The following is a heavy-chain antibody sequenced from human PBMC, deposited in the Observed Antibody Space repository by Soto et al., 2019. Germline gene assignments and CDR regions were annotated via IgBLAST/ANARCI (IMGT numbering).Heavy chain of an antibody. CDR2: IVVGSGNT. Sequence: SVKVSCKASGFTFTSSAVQWVRQARGQRLEWIGWIVVGSGNTNYAQKFQERVTITRDMSTSTAYMELSSLRSEDTAVYYCAADYKVDYDFWSGYRPNAFDIWGQGTMVTVSS. J-gene: IGHJ3*02. CDR1: GFTFTSSA. CDR3: AADYKVDYDFWSGYRPNAFDI. V-gene: IGHV1-58*01. D-gene: IGHD3-3*01.